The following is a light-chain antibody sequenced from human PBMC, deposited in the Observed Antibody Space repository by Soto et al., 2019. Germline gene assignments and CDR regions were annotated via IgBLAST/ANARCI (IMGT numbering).Light chain of an antibody. CDR1: QNVSRY. V-gene: IGKV3-11*01. CDR2: DAS. Sequence: ETVLTQSPATLSLSPGDRATLSCRASQNVSRYLAGCQQKVAQAPRLLIFDASTRATGIPARCSGSGSGTDFTLTISSLEPEYFAVYFCQQRSAWPPFTFGGGTKVEI. CDR3: QQRSAWPPFT. J-gene: IGKJ4*01.